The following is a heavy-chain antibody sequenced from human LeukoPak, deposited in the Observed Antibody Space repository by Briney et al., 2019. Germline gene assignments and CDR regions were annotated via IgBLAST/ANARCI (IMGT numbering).Heavy chain of an antibody. CDR3: ARLYSSSWYSAFDI. Sequence: GGSLRLSCAASGFTFSSYSMNWVRQAPGEGLEWVSSISSSSSYIYYADSVKGRFTISRDNAKHSLYLQMSSLRAEDTAVDCCARLYSSSWYSAFDIWGQGTMVTVSS. D-gene: IGHD6-13*01. CDR1: GFTFSSYS. J-gene: IGHJ3*02. V-gene: IGHV3-21*01. CDR2: ISSSSSYI.